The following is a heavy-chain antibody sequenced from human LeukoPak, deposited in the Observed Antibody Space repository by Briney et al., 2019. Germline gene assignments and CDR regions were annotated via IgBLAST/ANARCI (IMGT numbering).Heavy chain of an antibody. CDR2: VSYSGNT. D-gene: IGHD2-2*01. Sequence: SGTLSLTCAVSGGSISSSNWWSWVRQAPGKGLEWIGEVSYSGNTNYNPSLKSRVTISVDTSKNQFSLKLSSVTAADTAVYYCARHGADIVVVPAAKDEYFQHWGQGTLVTVSS. CDR1: GGSISSSNW. V-gene: IGHV4-4*02. CDR3: ARHGADIVVVPAAKDEYFQH. J-gene: IGHJ1*01.